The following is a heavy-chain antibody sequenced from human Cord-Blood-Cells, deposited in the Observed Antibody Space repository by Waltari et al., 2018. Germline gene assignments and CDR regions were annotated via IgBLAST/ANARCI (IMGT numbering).Heavy chain of an antibody. CDR1: GGSISSYY. D-gene: IGHD5-12*01. CDR3: DRTFEARDGYNYFDY. J-gene: IGHJ4*02. Sequence: QVQLQESGPGLVKPSETLSLTCTVSGGSISSYYWSWIRQPPGKGMEWIGYIYYSGSTNNHPPRNRLVPISVDTSKNQFSLNLSSVTAADTAVYDGDRTFEARDGYNYFDYWGQGTLVTVSS. CDR2: IYYSGST. V-gene: IGHV4-59*01.